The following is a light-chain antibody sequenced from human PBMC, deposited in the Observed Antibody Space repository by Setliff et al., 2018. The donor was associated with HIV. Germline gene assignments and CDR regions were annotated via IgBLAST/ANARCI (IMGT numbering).Light chain of an antibody. V-gene: IGLV2-14*01. CDR1: SSDVGGYND. CDR2: DVS. CDR3: SSYTSSTPLYV. Sequence: QSALAQPPSASGSPGQSVTISCTGTSSDVGGYNDVSWYQQHPGKAPKLMISDVSNGPSGVSNRFSGSKSGNTASLTISGLQAEDEADYYCSSYTSSTPLYVFGTGTKVTVL. J-gene: IGLJ1*01.